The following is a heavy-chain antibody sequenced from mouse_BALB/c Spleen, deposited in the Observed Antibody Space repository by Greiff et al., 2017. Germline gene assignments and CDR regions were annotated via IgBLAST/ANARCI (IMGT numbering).Heavy chain of an antibody. Sequence: VKLQESGPGLVAPSQSLSITCTVSGFSLTSYDISWIRQPPGKGLEWLGVIWTGGGTNYNSAFMSRLSISKDNSKSQVFLKMNSLQTDDTAIYYCVRASYGNPWFAYWGQGTLVTVSA. CDR1: GFSLTSYD. CDR2: IWTGGGT. CDR3: VRASYGNPWFAY. V-gene: IGHV2-9-2*01. D-gene: IGHD2-10*01. J-gene: IGHJ3*01.